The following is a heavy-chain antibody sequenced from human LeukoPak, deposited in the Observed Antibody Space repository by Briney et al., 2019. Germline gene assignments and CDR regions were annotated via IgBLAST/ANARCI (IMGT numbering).Heavy chain of an antibody. Sequence: PGGSLRLSCAASGFTFSSYSMSWVRQAPGKGLEWVANIKQDGSEKYYVDSVKGRFTISRDNAKNSLYLQMNSLRAEDTAVYYCARVSVGYYMDVWGKGTTVTVSS. J-gene: IGHJ6*03. D-gene: IGHD4-23*01. CDR3: ARVSVGYYMDV. V-gene: IGHV3-7*01. CDR1: GFTFSSYS. CDR2: IKQDGSEK.